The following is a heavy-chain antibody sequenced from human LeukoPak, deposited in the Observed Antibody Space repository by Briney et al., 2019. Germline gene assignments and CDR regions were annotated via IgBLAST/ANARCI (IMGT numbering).Heavy chain of an antibody. CDR1: GGTFSSYA. CDR2: IIPIFGTA. V-gene: IGHV1-69*06. CDR3: ARGRAAVGRPRASANWFDT. D-gene: IGHD6-19*01. Sequence: GSSVKVSCKASGGTFSSYAISWVRQAPGQGLEWMGGIIPIFGTANYAQKFQGRVTITADKSTSTAYMELSSLRSEDTAVYYCARGRAAVGRPRASANWFDTWGQGTLVTVSS. J-gene: IGHJ5*02.